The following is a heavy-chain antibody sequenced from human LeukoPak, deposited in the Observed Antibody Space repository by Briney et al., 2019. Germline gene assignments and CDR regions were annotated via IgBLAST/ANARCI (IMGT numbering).Heavy chain of an antibody. J-gene: IGHJ4*02. CDR2: IYYSGTA. CDR1: SGSISSSSHY. V-gene: IGHV4-39*01. Sequence: SETLSLTCTVSSGSISSSSHYWGWIRQPPGKGLEWIGSIYYSGTAFYNPSLKSRVTISIDTSKNQFSLNLSSVAAADTAVYYCARRYGFPRGKFFDYWGQGTLVTVSS. CDR3: ARRYGFPRGKFFDY. D-gene: IGHD1-14*01.